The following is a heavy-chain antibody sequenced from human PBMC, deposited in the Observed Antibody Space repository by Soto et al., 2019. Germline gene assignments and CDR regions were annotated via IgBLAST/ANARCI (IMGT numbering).Heavy chain of an antibody. V-gene: IGHV3-30*18. CDR3: AKDITMVRGVVYYGMDV. J-gene: IGHJ6*02. Sequence: QVQLVESGGGVVQPGRSLRLSCAASGFTFSSYGMHWVRQAPGKGLEWVAVISYDGSNKYYADSVKGRFTISRDNSKNTLYLQMNSLRAEDTAVYYCAKDITMVRGVVYYGMDVWGQGTTVTASS. CDR1: GFTFSSYG. D-gene: IGHD3-10*01. CDR2: ISYDGSNK.